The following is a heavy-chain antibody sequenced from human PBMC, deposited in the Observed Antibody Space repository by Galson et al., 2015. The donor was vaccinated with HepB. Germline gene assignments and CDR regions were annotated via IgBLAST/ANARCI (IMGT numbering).Heavy chain of an antibody. CDR2: ISYSGST. D-gene: IGHD3-3*01. J-gene: IGHJ4*02. CDR3: ARDEGSGYYFDY. Sequence: SETLSLTCTVSGGSIRGYYWSWIRQPPGKGLEWIGYISYSGSTNYNPSLKSRVPISVDTSKNQFSLKLTSVTAADTAVYYCARDEGSGYYFDYWGQGTLVTVSS. V-gene: IGHV4-59*01. CDR1: GGSIRGYY.